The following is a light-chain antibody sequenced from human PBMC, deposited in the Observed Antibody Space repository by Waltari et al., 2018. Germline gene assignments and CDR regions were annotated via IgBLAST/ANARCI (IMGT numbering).Light chain of an antibody. CDR2: GAS. J-gene: IGKJ4*01. V-gene: IGKV3-20*01. Sequence: DIVLTQSPGTLSLSPGARATLSCRASQSVSSSYLAWYQQKPGQAPRLLIYGASSRATGIPDRFSGSGSGTDFTLTISRLEPEDFALYYCQQYGSSPLTFGGGTKVEIK. CDR3: QQYGSSPLT. CDR1: QSVSSSY.